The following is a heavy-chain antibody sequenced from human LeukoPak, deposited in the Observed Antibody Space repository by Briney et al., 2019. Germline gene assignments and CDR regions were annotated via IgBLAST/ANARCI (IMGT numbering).Heavy chain of an antibody. CDR3: APTAEAYTSNWSV. CDR1: GYTFRDDY. CDR2: INPDSGFT. Sequence: ASVKVSCKASGYTFRDDYMHWMRQAPGQGLEWMGWINPDSGFTKYAQKFQGRVTMTRDTSISTAYLEVRRLTFDDTAVYYCAPTAEAYTSNWSVWGPGTLVTVSS. V-gene: IGHV1-2*02. J-gene: IGHJ4*02. D-gene: IGHD6-13*01.